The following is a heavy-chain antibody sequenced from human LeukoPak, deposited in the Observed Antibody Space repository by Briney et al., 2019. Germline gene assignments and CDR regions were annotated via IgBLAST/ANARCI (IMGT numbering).Heavy chain of an antibody. CDR1: GFTYSSYA. V-gene: IGHV3-23*01. D-gene: IGHD6-19*01. J-gene: IGHJ4*02. Sequence: PGGSLRLSCAASGFTYSSYAMSWVRQAPGKGLEWVSAISGSGGSTYYADSVKSRFTISRDNSKNTLYLQMNSLRAEDTAVYYCASSGVFPHNPLDYWGQGTLVTVSS. CDR2: ISGSGGST. CDR3: ASSGVFPHNPLDY.